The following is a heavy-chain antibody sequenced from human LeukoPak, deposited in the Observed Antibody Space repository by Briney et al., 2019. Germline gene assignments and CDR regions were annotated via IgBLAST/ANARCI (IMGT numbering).Heavy chain of an antibody. CDR3: ARRPLGQLWSW. V-gene: IGHV4-34*01. J-gene: IGHJ4*02. Sequence: SETLSLTCAVYGGSFSGYYWSWIRQPPGKGLEWIGEINHSGSTNYNPSLKSRVTISVDTSKNQFSLKLSSVTAADTAVYYCARRPLGQLWSWWGQGTLVTVSS. CDR1: GGSFSGYY. D-gene: IGHD5-18*01. CDR2: INHSGST.